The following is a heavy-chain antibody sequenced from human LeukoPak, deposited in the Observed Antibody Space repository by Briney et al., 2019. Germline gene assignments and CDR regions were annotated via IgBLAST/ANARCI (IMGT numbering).Heavy chain of an antibody. Sequence: PGGSLRLSCAASGFTFSTYTMAWVRQAPGGGPEWVSGIGGDGGGGTYYADSVRGRFAISRDNSKSTLYLQMNSLRAEDTAVYYCAKVHFSSYYDSSGAFDIWGQGTMVTVSS. J-gene: IGHJ3*02. CDR2: IGGDGGGGT. V-gene: IGHV3-23*01. CDR3: AKVHFSSYYDSSGAFDI. D-gene: IGHD3-22*01. CDR1: GFTFSTYT.